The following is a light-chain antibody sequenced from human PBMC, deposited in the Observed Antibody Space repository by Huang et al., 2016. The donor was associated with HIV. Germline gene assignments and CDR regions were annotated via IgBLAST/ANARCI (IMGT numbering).Light chain of an antibody. J-gene: IGKJ2*01. Sequence: EIVLTQSPATLSLSPGERATLSCRASQSVSSYLAWYQQKPRHAPRLLIYDASNRATGIPARFSGSGSGTDFTLTISSLEPEDFAVYYCQQRSNWPPRYTFGQGTKLEIK. CDR3: QQRSNWPPRYT. V-gene: IGKV3-11*01. CDR2: DAS. CDR1: QSVSSY.